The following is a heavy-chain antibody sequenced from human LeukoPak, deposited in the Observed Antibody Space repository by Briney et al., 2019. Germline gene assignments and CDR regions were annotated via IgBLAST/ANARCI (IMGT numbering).Heavy chain of an antibody. J-gene: IGHJ4*02. CDR1: GASISSYY. V-gene: IGHV4-59*08. Sequence: SETLSLTRTVSGASISSYYWSWIRQPPGKGLEWIGYISYSGSTNYNPSLKSRVTISADTSKNQVSLTLSSVTAADTAVYYCARHPELYFFDYWGQGTLVTVSS. D-gene: IGHD3-10*01. CDR2: ISYSGST. CDR3: ARHPELYFFDY.